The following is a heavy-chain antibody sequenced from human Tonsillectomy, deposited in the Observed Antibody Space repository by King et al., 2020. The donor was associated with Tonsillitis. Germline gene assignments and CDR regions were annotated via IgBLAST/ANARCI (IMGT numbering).Heavy chain of an antibody. CDR3: ARPYCSSTSCHLPENNY. D-gene: IGHD2-2*01. CDR2: ISSSSSYI. V-gene: IGHV3-21*01. J-gene: IGHJ4*02. CDR1: GFTFSSYS. Sequence: VQLVESGGGLVKPGGYLRLSCAASGFTFSSYSMNWVRQAPGKGLEWVSSISSSSSYIYYADSVKGRFTISRDNAKNSLYLQMNSLRAEDTAVYYCARPYCSSTSCHLPENNYWGQGTLVTVSS.